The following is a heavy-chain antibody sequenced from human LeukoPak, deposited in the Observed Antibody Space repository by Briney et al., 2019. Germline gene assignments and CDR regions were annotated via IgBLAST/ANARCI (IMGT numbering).Heavy chain of an antibody. D-gene: IGHD2-15*01. Sequence: SVKVSCKASGGTFSSYAISWVRQAPGQGLEWMGGIIPIFGTANYAQKFQGRVTITADESTSTAYMELSSLRSEDTAVYYCARTYCSGGSCYSGWFDPWGQGTLVTVSS. CDR1: GGTFSSYA. V-gene: IGHV1-69*13. J-gene: IGHJ5*02. CDR2: IIPIFGTA. CDR3: ARTYCSGGSCYSGWFDP.